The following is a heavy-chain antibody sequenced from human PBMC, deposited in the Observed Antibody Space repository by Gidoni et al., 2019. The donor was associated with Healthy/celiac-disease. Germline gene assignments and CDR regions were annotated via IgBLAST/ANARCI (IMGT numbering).Heavy chain of an antibody. Sequence: QVPLVESGGGVVQPGRSLRLFCAASGFTFSCYAMHWVRQAPGKGLEWVAVISYDGSNKYYADSVKGRFTISRDNSKNTLYLQMNSLRAEDTAVYYCARDYYDSSGYDYWGQGTLVTVSS. CDR2: ISYDGSNK. CDR3: ARDYYDSSGYDY. CDR1: GFTFSCYA. V-gene: IGHV3-30-3*01. D-gene: IGHD3-22*01. J-gene: IGHJ4*02.